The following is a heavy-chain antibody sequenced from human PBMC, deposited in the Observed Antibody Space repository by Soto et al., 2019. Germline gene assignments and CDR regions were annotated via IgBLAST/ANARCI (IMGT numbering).Heavy chain of an antibody. J-gene: IGHJ5*02. D-gene: IGHD3-3*01. CDR1: GGSFKSGSYS. V-gene: IGHV4-61*01. CDR2: VYHTGRT. Sequence: SETLSLTCTVSGGSFKSGSYSWSWIRQPPGKGLEWIGYVYHTGRTSYNPSLKSRVSISMDTSKNQFSLNLDSVTAADTAVYFCARDFAWFDPWGQGTLVTVSS. CDR3: ARDFAWFDP.